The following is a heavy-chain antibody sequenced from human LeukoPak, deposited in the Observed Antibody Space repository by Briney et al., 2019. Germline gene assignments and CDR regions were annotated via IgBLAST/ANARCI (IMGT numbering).Heavy chain of an antibody. CDR3: ARWSRDGYNYFDY. D-gene: IGHD5-24*01. CDR2: IYYSGST. V-gene: IGHV4-59*01. J-gene: IGHJ4*02. Sequence: SETLSLTRTVSGGSISSYYWTWIRQPPGKGLEWIGYIYYSGSTNYNPSLKSRVTISLDTSKNQFSLKLSSVTAADTAVYYCARWSRDGYNYFDYWGQGTLVTVSS. CDR1: GGSISSYY.